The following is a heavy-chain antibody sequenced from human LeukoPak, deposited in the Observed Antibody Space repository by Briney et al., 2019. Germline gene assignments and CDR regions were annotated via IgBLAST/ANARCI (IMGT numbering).Heavy chain of an antibody. J-gene: IGHJ3*02. Sequence: ALVKVSCKASGYTFTSYDINWVRQATGRGLEWMGWMNPNSGNTGYAQKFQGRVTMTRNTSISTAYMELSSLRSEDTAVYYCAAYSSGWYSTGNDAFDIWGQGTMVTVSS. CDR2: MNPNSGNT. D-gene: IGHD6-19*01. CDR1: GYTFTSYD. CDR3: AAYSSGWYSTGNDAFDI. V-gene: IGHV1-8*01.